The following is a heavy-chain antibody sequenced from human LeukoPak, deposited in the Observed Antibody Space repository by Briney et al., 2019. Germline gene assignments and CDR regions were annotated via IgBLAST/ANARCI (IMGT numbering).Heavy chain of an antibody. CDR1: GGSFSSGSYY. J-gene: IGHJ4*02. V-gene: IGHV4-61*01. Sequence: PSETLSLPCTVSGGSFSSGSYYWSWIRQPPGKGLEWIGYIYYSGSTNYTPSLKSRVTISLDTSQNQFSLKLSSVTAADTAVYYCAIIFVGTSWGFDYWGQGTLVTVSS. D-gene: IGHD6-13*01. CDR3: AIIFVGTSWGFDY. CDR2: IYYSGST.